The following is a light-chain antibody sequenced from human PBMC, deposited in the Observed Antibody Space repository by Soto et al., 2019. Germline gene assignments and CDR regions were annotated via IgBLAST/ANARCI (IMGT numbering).Light chain of an antibody. CDR1: DSDVGGFNY. CDR2: DVT. V-gene: IGLV2-14*03. Sequence: QSALTQPTSVSGSPGQSITISCTGTDSDVGGFNYVSWYQHHPGKAPKLMIYDVTNRPSGVSNRFSGSKSGNTASLTISGLQAEDEADYYCSSYRSSSTPYVFGTGTKVTVL. J-gene: IGLJ1*01. CDR3: SSYRSSSTPYV.